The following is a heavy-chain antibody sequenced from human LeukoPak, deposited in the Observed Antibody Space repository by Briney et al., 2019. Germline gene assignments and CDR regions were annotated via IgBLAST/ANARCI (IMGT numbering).Heavy chain of an antibody. Sequence: GGSLRLSCAASGFTVSSNYMSWVRQAPGKGLEWVSVIYSGGSTYYADSVKGRFTISRDNSKNTLYLQMDSLRAEDTAVYYCAREGGYYDSSGYYLGVAFDIWGQGTMVTVSS. J-gene: IGHJ3*02. CDR3: AREGGYYDSSGYYLGVAFDI. D-gene: IGHD3-22*01. V-gene: IGHV3-53*01. CDR2: IYSGGST. CDR1: GFTVSSNY.